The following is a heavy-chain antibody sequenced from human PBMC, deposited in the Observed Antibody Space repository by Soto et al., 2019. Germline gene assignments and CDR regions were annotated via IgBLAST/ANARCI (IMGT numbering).Heavy chain of an antibody. CDR1: GYTFTSYG. Sequence: ASVKVSCKASGYTFTSYGISWVRQAPGQGLEWMGWISAYNGNTNYAQKLQGRVTMTTETSTSPAYMERRSLRSDDTGVYYCARLWCSGGSCYSANPFDIWGQGTMVTVSS. D-gene: IGHD2-15*01. CDR3: ARLWCSGGSCYSANPFDI. J-gene: IGHJ3*02. V-gene: IGHV1-18*01. CDR2: ISAYNGNT.